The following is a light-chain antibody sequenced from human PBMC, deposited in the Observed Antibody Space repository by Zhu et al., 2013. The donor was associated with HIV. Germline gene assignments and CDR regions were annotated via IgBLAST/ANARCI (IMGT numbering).Light chain of an antibody. Sequence: QSALTQPASVSGSPGQSITISCTGTGSDVGSYNLVSWYQQHPGKVPKLVIFEVSKRPSGVPDRFSGSKSGNTASLTISGLQDDDEAEYYCNSHRSGTTLVLFGGGTKVTVL. V-gene: IGLV2-14*02. CDR3: NSHRSGTTLVL. J-gene: IGLJ2*01. CDR2: EVS. CDR1: GSDVGSYNL.